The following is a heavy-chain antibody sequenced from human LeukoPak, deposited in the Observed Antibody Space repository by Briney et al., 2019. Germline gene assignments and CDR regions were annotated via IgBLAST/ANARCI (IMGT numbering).Heavy chain of an antibody. Sequence: GGSLRLSCEASGFVFGHSWMSWVRQAPGKGLEWVGRIKSKTDGGTTDYAAPVKGRFTISRDDSKNTLYVQMNSLGTEDTATYYCVTSISRTGYSSNWLLGCWGQGTPVTVSS. CDR1: GFVFGHSW. V-gene: IGHV3-15*01. D-gene: IGHD6-13*01. CDR3: VTSISRTGYSSNWLLGC. CDR2: IKSKTDGGTT. J-gene: IGHJ4*02.